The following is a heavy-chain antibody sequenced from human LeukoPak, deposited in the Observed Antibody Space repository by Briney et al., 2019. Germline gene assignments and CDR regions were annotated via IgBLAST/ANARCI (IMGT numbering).Heavy chain of an antibody. CDR2: INPSSGGT. Sequence: ASVKVSCKASGYTFSDYYMHWVRQAPGQGLEWMGWINPSSGGTKYAQKFQGRVTMTRDTSITTAYMELSSLTSDDTAVYYCAREWDYYAYWGQGTLVTVSS. CDR1: GYTFSDYY. D-gene: IGHD3-10*01. J-gene: IGHJ4*02. V-gene: IGHV1-2*02. CDR3: AREWDYYAY.